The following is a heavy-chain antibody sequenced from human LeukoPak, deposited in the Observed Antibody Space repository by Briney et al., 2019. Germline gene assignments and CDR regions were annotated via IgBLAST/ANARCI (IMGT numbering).Heavy chain of an antibody. J-gene: IGHJ4*02. D-gene: IGHD5-18*01. CDR2: INPNSGGT. CDR3: ARGTVDTAMVMDY. Sequence: ASVKVSCKASGYTFTGYYMHWVRQAPGQGFEWMGWINPNSGGTNYAQKFQGRVTMTRDTSISTAYMELSRLRSDDTAVYYCARGTVDTAMVMDYWGQGTLVTVSS. V-gene: IGHV1-2*02. CDR1: GYTFTGYY.